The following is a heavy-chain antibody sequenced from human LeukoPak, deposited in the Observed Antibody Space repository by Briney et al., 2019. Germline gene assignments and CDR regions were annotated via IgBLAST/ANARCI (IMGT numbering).Heavy chain of an antibody. D-gene: IGHD3-22*01. J-gene: IGHJ3*02. V-gene: IGHV4-59*01. CDR2: IYYSGST. CDR3: ARDYYDSSENAFDI. CDR1: GGSIDNYY. Sequence: SETLSLTCTVSGGSIDNYYWSWIRQPPGKGLEWIGYIYYSGSTNYNPSLKSRVTTSVDTSKNQFSLKLSSVTAADTAVYYCARDYYDSSENAFDIWGQGTMVTVSS.